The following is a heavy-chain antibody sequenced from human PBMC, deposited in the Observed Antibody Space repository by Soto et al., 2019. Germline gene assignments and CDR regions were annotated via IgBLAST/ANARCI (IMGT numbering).Heavy chain of an antibody. CDR1: GGSISSYY. V-gene: IGHV4-59*01. J-gene: IGHJ4*02. D-gene: IGHD3-16*02. Sequence: SETLSLTCTVSGGSISSYYWSWIRQPPWKGLEWIGYIYYSGSTNYNPSLKSRVTISVDTSKNQFSLKLSSVTAADTAVYYCARVGMITFGGVIVTTNFDYWGQGTLVTVYS. CDR3: ARVGMITFGGVIVTTNFDY. CDR2: IYYSGST.